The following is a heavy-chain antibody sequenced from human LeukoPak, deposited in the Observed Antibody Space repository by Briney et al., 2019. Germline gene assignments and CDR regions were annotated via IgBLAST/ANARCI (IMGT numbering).Heavy chain of an antibody. V-gene: IGHV1-2*02. CDR2: INPHTGGT. Sequence: ASVKVSCKASGYTFTGYYMHWVRQAPGQGLEWMGWINPHTGGTNYAQKFQGRVTMSVDTSNNLFSLRLTSVTAADTAVYYCARDAVDTSRPDFWGQGTLVTVSS. CDR1: GYTFTGYY. CDR3: ARDAVDTSRPDF. J-gene: IGHJ4*02. D-gene: IGHD2-2*01.